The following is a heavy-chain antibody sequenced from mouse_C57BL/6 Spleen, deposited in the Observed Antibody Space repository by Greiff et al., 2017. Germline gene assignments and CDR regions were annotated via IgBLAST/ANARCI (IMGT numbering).Heavy chain of an antibody. J-gene: IGHJ4*01. D-gene: IGHD2-4*01. Sequence: VKLMESGPGLVAPSQSLSITCTVPGFSLTSYGVHWVRQPPGKGLEWLVVLWSDGSTTSNSALKSRLSISKNNAKSPVILKMNSRQTDDTAMYYCARAYEYDGGYAMDYWGQGTSVTVSS. CDR2: LWSDGST. CDR3: ARAYEYDGGYAMDY. CDR1: GFSLTSYG. V-gene: IGHV2-6*03.